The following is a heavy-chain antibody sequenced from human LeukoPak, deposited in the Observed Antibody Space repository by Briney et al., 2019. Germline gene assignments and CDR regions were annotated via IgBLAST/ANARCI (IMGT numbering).Heavy chain of an antibody. CDR2: IHYTGSA. D-gene: IGHD3-10*01. CDR1: GGSINSYY. Sequence: SETLSLTCTVSGGSINSYYWSWIRQPPGKGLECIGYIHYTGSANYNPSLKSRVTISVDTSKNQFSLKLSSVTAADTAIYYCARGGYYGSGNDFRFDPWGQGTLVTVSS. CDR3: ARGGYYGSGNDFRFDP. V-gene: IGHV4-59*01. J-gene: IGHJ5*02.